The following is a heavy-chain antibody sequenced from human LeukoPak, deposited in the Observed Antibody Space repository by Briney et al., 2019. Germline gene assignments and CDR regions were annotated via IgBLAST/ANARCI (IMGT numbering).Heavy chain of an antibody. CDR2: ISRSSSDI. J-gene: IGHJ3*02. CDR1: GFTFSHFS. Sequence: PGGSLRLSCAASGFTFSHFSMDWVRQAPGKGLEWVSSISRSSSDIYYAESVKGRFTISRDNAKNSLYLQMNSLRAEDTAVYYCARDSRASITINSFDIWGQGTMVTASS. CDR3: ARDSRASITINSFDI. D-gene: IGHD3-3*01. V-gene: IGHV3-21*01.